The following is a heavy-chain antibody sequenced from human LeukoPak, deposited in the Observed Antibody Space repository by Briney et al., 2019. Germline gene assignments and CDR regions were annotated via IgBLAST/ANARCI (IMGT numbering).Heavy chain of an antibody. J-gene: IGHJ6*02. Sequence: GGSLRLSCAASGFTFSSYVMNWVRQAPGKGLEWVSSISDNGVTRYYADSVKGRFTISRDNSDNTVYLQMNSLRAEDTAIYSCAKAPAPYYYYYGMDVWGQGTAVTVSS. CDR1: GFTFSSYV. CDR2: ISDNGVTR. V-gene: IGHV3-23*01. CDR3: AKAPAPYYYYYGMDV.